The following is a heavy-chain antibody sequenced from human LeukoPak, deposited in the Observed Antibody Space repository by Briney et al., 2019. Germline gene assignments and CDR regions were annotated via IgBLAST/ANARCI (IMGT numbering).Heavy chain of an antibody. CDR3: ARSAAGFGSSYYFDY. CDR1: GGSFSGYY. V-gene: IGHV4-59*10. D-gene: IGHD3-10*01. J-gene: IGHJ4*02. CDR2: IYTSGST. Sequence: SETLSLTCAVYGGSFSGYYWSWIRQPAGKGLEWIGRIYTSGSTNYNPSLKSRVTMSVDASKNQFSLKLSSVTAADTAVYYCARSAAGFGSSYYFDYWGQGTLVTVSS.